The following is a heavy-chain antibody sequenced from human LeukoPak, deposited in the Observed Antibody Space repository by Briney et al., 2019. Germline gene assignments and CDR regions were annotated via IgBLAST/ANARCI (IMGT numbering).Heavy chain of an antibody. J-gene: IGHJ4*02. V-gene: IGHV3-48*03. D-gene: IGHD3-10*01. CDR3: ARKLPEGFDY. CDR1: GFTFSSYE. CDR2: FSSIGSTI. Sequence: GGSLRLSCAASGFTFSSYEMNWVRQAPGKGLGWVSYFSSIGSTIYYADSVKGRFTISRDNAKNSLYLQMNSLRAEDTAVYYCARKLPEGFDYWGQGTLVTVSS.